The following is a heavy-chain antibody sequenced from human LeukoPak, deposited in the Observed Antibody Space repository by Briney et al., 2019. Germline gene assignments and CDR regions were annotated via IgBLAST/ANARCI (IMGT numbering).Heavy chain of an antibody. J-gene: IGHJ3*02. CDR2: IYYSGST. D-gene: IGHD3-9*01. CDR1: GGSISSYY. Sequence: NPSETLSLTCTVSGGSISSYYWSWIRQPPGKGLEWIGYIYYSGSTNYNPSLKSRVTISVDTSKNQFSLKLSSVTAADTAVYYCTRCILTGYYLDAFDIWGPGTMVTVSS. V-gene: IGHV4-59*01. CDR3: TRCILTGYYLDAFDI.